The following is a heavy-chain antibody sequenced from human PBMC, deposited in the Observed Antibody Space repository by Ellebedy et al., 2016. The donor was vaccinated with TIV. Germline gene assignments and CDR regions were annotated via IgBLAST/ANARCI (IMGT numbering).Heavy chain of an antibody. CDR1: GGSFTSYY. J-gene: IGHJ4*02. Sequence: SETLSLTXTVSGGSFTSYYWSWIRQSAGKGLEWIGRSFMSGSTSYNPSLKNRVTMSVDASTTQLSLNLSSVTAADTAVYYCARPAYSGSYSEDYWGQGTLVTVSS. V-gene: IGHV4-4*07. CDR3: ARPAYSGSYSEDY. D-gene: IGHD1-26*01. CDR2: SFMSGST.